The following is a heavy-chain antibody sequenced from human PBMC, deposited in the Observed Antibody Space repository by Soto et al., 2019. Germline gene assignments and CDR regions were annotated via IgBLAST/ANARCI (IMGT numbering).Heavy chain of an antibody. J-gene: IGHJ4*02. CDR3: ARVGISSWTTFDY. CDR1: GDSVSSNRAA. CDR2: TYYRSKWYN. Sequence: SQTLSLTCAISGDSVSSNRAAWNWIRQSPSRGLEWLGRTYYRSKWYNDYAVSVKSRITIDPDTAKNQFSLQLNSVTPEDTALYYCARVGISSWTTFDYWGQGTLVTVSS. V-gene: IGHV6-1*01. D-gene: IGHD6-13*01.